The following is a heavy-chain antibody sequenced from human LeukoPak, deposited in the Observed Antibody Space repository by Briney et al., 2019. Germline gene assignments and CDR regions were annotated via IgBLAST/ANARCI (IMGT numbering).Heavy chain of an antibody. CDR3: AKNSSGWFH. D-gene: IGHD6-19*01. CDR1: GLTFSNYG. J-gene: IGHJ4*02. Sequence: GGSLRLSCAASGLTFSNYGMHWVRQAPGKGLEWVAFIRYDASNKYYADSVKGRFTISRDNSRNTLYLQMSSLRAEDTAVYYCAKNSSGWFHWGQGTLVTVSS. V-gene: IGHV3-30*02. CDR2: IRYDASNK.